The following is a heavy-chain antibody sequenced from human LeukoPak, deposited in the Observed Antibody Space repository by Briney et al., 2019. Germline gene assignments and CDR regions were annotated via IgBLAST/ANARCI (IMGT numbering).Heavy chain of an antibody. D-gene: IGHD1-26*01. CDR2: INWKTGNG. CDR1: GFNFDDYA. Sequence: GRSLRLSCAVSGFNFDDYAMHWVRQAPGRGLEWVSGINWKTGNGIYADSVKGRFTISRDNAKGSLYLQLNSLRPEDSAVYYCAREDSGTYCPDFWGRGTLVTVSS. J-gene: IGHJ4*02. V-gene: IGHV3-9*01. CDR3: AREDSGTYCPDF.